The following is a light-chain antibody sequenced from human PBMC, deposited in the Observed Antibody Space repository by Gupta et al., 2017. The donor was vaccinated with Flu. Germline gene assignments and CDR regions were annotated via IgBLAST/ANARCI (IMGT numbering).Light chain of an antibody. V-gene: IGLV2-23*01. CDR3: YSYEGRSDWV. J-gene: IGLJ3*02. CDR1: DKGIGAFDL. Sequence: QSALTQPAPVSRSPGQSITISCTGDDKGIGAFDLVSWYQQVPGRAPRVLIYEDTKRASGVSDRFSGSKSGNTASLTISGLLAADEADYYCYSYEGRSDWVFGGGTRVTVL. CDR2: EDT.